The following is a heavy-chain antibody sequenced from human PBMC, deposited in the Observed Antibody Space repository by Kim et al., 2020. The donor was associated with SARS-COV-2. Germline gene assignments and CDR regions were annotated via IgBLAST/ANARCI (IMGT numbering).Heavy chain of an antibody. CDR2: IYYSGST. V-gene: IGHV4-59*13. J-gene: IGHJ5*02. D-gene: IGHD3-3*01. Sequence: SETLSLTCTVSGGSISSYYWSWIRPPPGKGLEWIGYIYYSGSTNYNPSLKSRVTISVDTSKNQFSLKLSSVPDADTAVYYCARDRGLRFLDFGFDPWGQG. CDR3: ARDRGLRFLDFGFDP. CDR1: GGSISSYY.